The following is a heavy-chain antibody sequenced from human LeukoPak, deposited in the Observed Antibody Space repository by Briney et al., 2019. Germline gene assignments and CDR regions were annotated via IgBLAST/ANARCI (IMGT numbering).Heavy chain of an antibody. D-gene: IGHD3-9*01. CDR3: ARHSSGYDILTGYYLPDWFDP. Sequence: SETLSLTCTVSGGSISSYCWSWIRQPPGKGLEWIGYIYYSGSTNYNPSLKSRVTISVDTSKNQFSLKLSSVTAADTAVYYCARHSSGYDILTGYYLPDWFDPWGQGTLVTVSS. J-gene: IGHJ5*02. CDR1: GGSISSYC. CDR2: IYYSGST. V-gene: IGHV4-59*01.